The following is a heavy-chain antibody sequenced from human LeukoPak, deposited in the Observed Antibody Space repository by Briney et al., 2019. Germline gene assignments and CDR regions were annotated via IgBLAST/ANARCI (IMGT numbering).Heavy chain of an antibody. Sequence: ASVQVSCTTSGYTFIGYYMHWVRQIPGQGLEWMGWIDPNSGGTSYAPKFQGRVTMTRDTSISTAYMELSRLRSDDTAVYYCARERGGYCSSTSCPTDAFDIWGQGTMVTVSS. V-gene: IGHV1-2*02. CDR1: GYTFIGYY. J-gene: IGHJ3*02. D-gene: IGHD2-2*01. CDR2: IDPNSGGT. CDR3: ARERGGYCSSTSCPTDAFDI.